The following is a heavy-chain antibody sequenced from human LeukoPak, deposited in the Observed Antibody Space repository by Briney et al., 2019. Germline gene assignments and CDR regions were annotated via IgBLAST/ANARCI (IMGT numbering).Heavy chain of an antibody. Sequence: GGSLRLSCAASGFTFSNYWMSWVRQAPGKGLEWVANIKQDGSGKYYVDSVKGRFTISRDNAKNSLYLQMYSLRAEDTAVYYCARVVPAAIAFDYWGQGTLVTVSS. CDR3: ARVVPAAIAFDY. CDR1: GFTFSNYW. V-gene: IGHV3-7*01. D-gene: IGHD2-2*01. J-gene: IGHJ4*02. CDR2: IKQDGSGK.